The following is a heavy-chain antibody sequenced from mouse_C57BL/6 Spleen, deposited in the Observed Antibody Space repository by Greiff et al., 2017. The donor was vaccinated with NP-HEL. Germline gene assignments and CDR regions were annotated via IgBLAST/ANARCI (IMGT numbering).Heavy chain of an antibody. V-gene: IGHV1-15*01. D-gene: IGHD1-1*01. J-gene: IGHJ4*01. CDR2: IDPETGGT. CDR3: TRGDIPTVAMDY. CDR1: GYTFTDYE. Sequence: VKVVESGAELVRPGASVTLSCKASGYTFTDYEMHWVKQTPVHGLEWIGAIDPETGGTAYNQKFKGKAILTADKSSSTAYMELRSLTSEDSAVYYCTRGDIPTVAMDYWGQGTSVTVSS.